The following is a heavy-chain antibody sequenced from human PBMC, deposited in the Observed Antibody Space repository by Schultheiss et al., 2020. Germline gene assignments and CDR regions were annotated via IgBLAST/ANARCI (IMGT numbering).Heavy chain of an antibody. V-gene: IGHV3-23*01. D-gene: IGHD6-13*01. CDR3: AKSDPGYSSSWAYYYYGMDV. CDR2: ISGSGGST. CDR1: GFTFSSYA. J-gene: IGHJ6*02. Sequence: GGSLRLSCAASGFTFSSYAMSWVRQAPGKGLEWVSAISGSGGSTYYADSVKGRFTISRDNSKNTLYLQMNSLRAEDTAVYYCAKSDPGYSSSWAYYYYGMDVWGQGTTVTVSS.